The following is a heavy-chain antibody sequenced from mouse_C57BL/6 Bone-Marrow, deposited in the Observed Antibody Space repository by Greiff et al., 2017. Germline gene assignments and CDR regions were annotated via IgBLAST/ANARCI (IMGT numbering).Heavy chain of an antibody. Sequence: QVQLQQPGAELVMPGASVKLSCKASGYTFTSYWMHWVKQRPGQGLEWIGEIDPSDSYTNYNQKFKGKSTLTVDKSSSPAYMQLSSLTSEDSAVYYCARSQLGAFAYWGQGTLVTVSA. CDR3: ARSQLGAFAY. D-gene: IGHD4-1*02. J-gene: IGHJ3*01. CDR2: IDPSDSYT. CDR1: GYTFTSYW. V-gene: IGHV1-69*01.